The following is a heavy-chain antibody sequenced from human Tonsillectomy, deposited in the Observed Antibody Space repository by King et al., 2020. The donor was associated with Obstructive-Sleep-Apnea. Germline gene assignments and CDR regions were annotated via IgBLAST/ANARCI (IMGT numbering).Heavy chain of an antibody. CDR3: AREGEGWFDP. J-gene: IGHJ5*02. CDR1: GFTFSSYS. CDR2: ISSSSSYI. V-gene: IGHV3-21*01. Sequence: VQLVESGGGLVKPGGSLRLSCAASGFTFSSYSMNWVRQAPGKGLEWVSSISSSSSYIYYADSVKGRFTISRDNAKNSLYLQMNSLGAEDTAVYYCAREGEGWFDPWGQGTLVTVSS. D-gene: IGHD3-10*01.